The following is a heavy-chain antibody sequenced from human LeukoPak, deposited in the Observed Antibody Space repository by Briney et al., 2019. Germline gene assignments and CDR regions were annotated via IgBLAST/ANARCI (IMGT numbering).Heavy chain of an antibody. V-gene: IGHV1-8*01. CDR3: ARGTGWGFDY. J-gene: IGHJ4*02. CDR1: GYTFTSLD. D-gene: IGHD6-19*01. Sequence: ASVNVSCKASGYTFTSLDINWVRQATGQGLEWMGWINPNSGNTGHAQQFQGRVTISRDTSISTVYMELSSLRSEDTAVYYCARGTGWGFDYWGQGTLVTVSS. CDR2: INPNSGNT.